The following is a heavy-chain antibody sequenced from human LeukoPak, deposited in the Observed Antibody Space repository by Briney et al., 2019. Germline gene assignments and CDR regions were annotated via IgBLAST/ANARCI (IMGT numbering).Heavy chain of an antibody. CDR3: ATAPPMPAPDTSLGLLDF. V-gene: IGHV1-24*01. CDR2: VDPENGAA. Sequence: ASVKVSCKGSGYSLTELSMHGVRQAPGKGLEWMGGVDPENGAAMYAQTLQGRVTMTEDTSTDTAYMELNSLTSDDTAVYYCATAPPMPAPDTSLGLLDFWGQGTLVTVSS. J-gene: IGHJ4*02. D-gene: IGHD6-13*01. CDR1: GYSLTELS.